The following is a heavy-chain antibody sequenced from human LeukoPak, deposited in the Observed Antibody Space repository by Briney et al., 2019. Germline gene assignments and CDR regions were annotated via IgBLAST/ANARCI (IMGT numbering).Heavy chain of an antibody. CDR2: ISSSGSTI. CDR3: AKCVTGVLMVYYYDY. J-gene: IGHJ4*02. V-gene: IGHV3-11*01. Sequence: GGSLRLSCAASGFTFSDYYMSWIRQAPGKGLEWVSYISSSGSTIYYADSVKGRFTISRDNSKNTLYLQMNSLRAEDTAVYYCAKCVTGVLMVYYYDYWGQGTLVTVSS. CDR1: GFTFSDYY. D-gene: IGHD2-8*01.